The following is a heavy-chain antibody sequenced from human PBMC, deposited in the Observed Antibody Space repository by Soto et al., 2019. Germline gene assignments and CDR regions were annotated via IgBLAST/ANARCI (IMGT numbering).Heavy chain of an antibody. CDR1: GYTFTDYY. CDR2: INPDSGGS. Sequence: QVQLVQSGAEVKKPGASVKVSCKASGYTFTDYYIHWVRQAPGQGLEWMGWINPDSGGSKYAQKFQGRVTMTRDTSIRTVYVDLSRLTSDDTAVYYCARRGRSRDWFDPWGQGTQVTVS. D-gene: IGHD3-16*01. V-gene: IGHV1-2*02. J-gene: IGHJ5*02. CDR3: ARRGRSRDWFDP.